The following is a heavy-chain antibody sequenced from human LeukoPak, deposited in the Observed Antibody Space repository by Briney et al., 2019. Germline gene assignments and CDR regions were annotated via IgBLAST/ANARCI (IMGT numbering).Heavy chain of an antibody. J-gene: IGHJ5*02. CDR3: ARQFDWGSP. CDR1: GGNFNSYT. D-gene: IGHD3-9*01. CDR2: ILPLFNAA. V-gene: IGHV1-69*13. Sequence: SVKVSCKAFGGNFNSYTVNWVRQAPGQGLEWMGGILPLFNAADYAQKFRGRVTISADESTSTAYMEVSSLTSEGTAVHYCARQFDWGSPWGQGTLVTVSS.